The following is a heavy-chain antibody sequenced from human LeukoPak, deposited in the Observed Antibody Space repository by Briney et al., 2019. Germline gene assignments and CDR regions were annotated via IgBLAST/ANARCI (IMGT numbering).Heavy chain of an antibody. CDR2: IYYSGST. D-gene: IGHD1-26*01. Sequence: PSQTLSLTCTVSGGSISSGGHYWSWIRQHPGKGLEWIGYIYYSGSTYYNPSLKSRVTISVDTSKNQFSQKLSSVTAADTAVYYCAGDVRGGYAFDIWGQGTMVTVSS. CDR3: AGDVRGGYAFDI. CDR1: GGSISSGGHY. V-gene: IGHV4-31*03. J-gene: IGHJ3*02.